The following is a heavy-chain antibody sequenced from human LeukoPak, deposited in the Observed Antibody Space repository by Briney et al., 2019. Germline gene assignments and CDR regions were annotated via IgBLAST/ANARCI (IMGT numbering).Heavy chain of an antibody. Sequence: ASVKVSCKASGYTFTDYYIHWVRQAPGQGLEWMGWINPNNGGTNYAQKFQGRVTMTRDTSISTAYMELSRLRSDDTAVYYCARDKRVGAYEWYYYMDVWGKGTTVTVSS. D-gene: IGHD1-26*01. J-gene: IGHJ6*03. V-gene: IGHV1-2*02. CDR2: INPNNGGT. CDR1: GYTFTDYY. CDR3: ARDKRVGAYEWYYYMDV.